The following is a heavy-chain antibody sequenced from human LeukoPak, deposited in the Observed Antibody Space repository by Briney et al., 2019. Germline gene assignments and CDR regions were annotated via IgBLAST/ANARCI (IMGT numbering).Heavy chain of an antibody. CDR2: ISRNGGST. D-gene: IGHD3-10*01. V-gene: IGHV3-64D*09. Sequence: GGSLRLSCSASGFTFSSYAMHWVRQAPRKGLEYVSAISRNGGSTYYADSVKGRYTISRDNSKNTLYLQMSSLRAEDTAVYYCVKEASLLLWFGESPAYFDYWGQGTLVTVSS. J-gene: IGHJ4*02. CDR1: GFTFSSYA. CDR3: VKEASLLLWFGESPAYFDY.